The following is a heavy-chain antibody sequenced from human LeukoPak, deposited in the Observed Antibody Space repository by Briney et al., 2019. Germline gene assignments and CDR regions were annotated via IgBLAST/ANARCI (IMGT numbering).Heavy chain of an antibody. D-gene: IGHD3-16*01. Sequence: PGGSLRLSCAASGFTFSSYGMHWVRQAPGKGLEWVAVIWYDGSNKYYADSVKGRFTISRDNPKNTLYLQMNSLRAEDTAVYYCARGAQGGWGDLDYWGQGTLVTVSS. J-gene: IGHJ4*02. CDR1: GFTFSSYG. CDR2: IWYDGSNK. V-gene: IGHV3-33*01. CDR3: ARGAQGGWGDLDY.